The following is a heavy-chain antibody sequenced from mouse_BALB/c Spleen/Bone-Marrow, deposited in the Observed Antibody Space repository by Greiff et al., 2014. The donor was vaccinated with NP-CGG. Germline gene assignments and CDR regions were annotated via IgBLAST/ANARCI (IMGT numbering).Heavy chain of an antibody. Sequence: EVQRVESGGGLVQPGGSLKLSCAASGFDLSRYWMSWVRQAPGKGLEWIGEINPDSSTINYTHSLKDKFIISRDDAKNTLYLRLNNVRSEDTAIYYCARQDDYGYFTYWGQGTPVTVS. CDR2: INPDSSTI. CDR1: GFDLSRYW. V-gene: IGHV4-1*02. J-gene: IGHJ3*01. D-gene: IGHD2-4*01. CDR3: ARQDDYGYFTY.